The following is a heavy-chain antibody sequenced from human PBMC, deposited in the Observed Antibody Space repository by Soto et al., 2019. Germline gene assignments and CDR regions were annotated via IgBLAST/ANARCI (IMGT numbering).Heavy chain of an antibody. Sequence: LSLTCTVSGGSMNKYYWNWIRQPAGKGLEWIGRIYTRGSTNYNPSMESRVTMSVDTSKNEVSLNLNSVTAADTAVYYCAAIREDIFYGMDVWGQGTTVTVSS. CDR1: GGSMNKYY. J-gene: IGHJ6*02. CDR3: AAIREDIFYGMDV. D-gene: IGHD2-15*01. V-gene: IGHV4-4*07. CDR2: IYTRGST.